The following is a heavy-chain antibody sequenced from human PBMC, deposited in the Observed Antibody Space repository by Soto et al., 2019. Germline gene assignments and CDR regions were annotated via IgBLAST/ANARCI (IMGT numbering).Heavy chain of an antibody. CDR2: ISYDGSNT. V-gene: IGHV3-30*18. CDR3: VKGRGGLAEFDS. J-gene: IGHJ4*02. Sequence: GGSLRLSCAGAGFTFSSYDMHWVRQAPGKGLEWVALISYDGSNTYSADSVKGRFTISRDNSKNTLYLQTNSLRPEDTAVYYCVKGRGGLAEFDSWGQGTLVTVSS. D-gene: IGHD3-16*01. CDR1: GFTFSSYD.